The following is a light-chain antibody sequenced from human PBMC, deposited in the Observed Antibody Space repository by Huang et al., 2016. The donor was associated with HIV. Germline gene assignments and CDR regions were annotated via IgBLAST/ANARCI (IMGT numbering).Light chain of an antibody. J-gene: IGKJ1*01. CDR3: QQSFSVPRT. CDR1: QNITKS. V-gene: IGKV1-39*01. Sequence: DIQMTQSPPSLSASVGDRVTFTCRANQNITKSLHWYQQKPGKAPKLLIYTASTWERGVPSRFSGGGSGSRFTLNITNLQPEDFATYYCQQSFSVPRTFG. CDR2: TAS.